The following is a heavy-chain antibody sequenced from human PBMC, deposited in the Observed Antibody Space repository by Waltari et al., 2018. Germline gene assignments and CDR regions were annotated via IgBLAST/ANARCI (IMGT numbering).Heavy chain of an antibody. CDR2: IYHSGST. V-gene: IGHV4-38-2*02. CDR1: GYSISSGYY. CDR3: ASLAVAGRGAFDI. Sequence: QVQLQESGPGLVKPSETLSLTCTVSGYSISSGYYWGWIRQPPGKGLEWIGSIYHSGSTYYNPSLKSRVTISVDTYKNQFSLKLSSVTAADTAVYYCASLAVAGRGAFDIWGQGTMVTVSS. J-gene: IGHJ3*02. D-gene: IGHD6-19*01.